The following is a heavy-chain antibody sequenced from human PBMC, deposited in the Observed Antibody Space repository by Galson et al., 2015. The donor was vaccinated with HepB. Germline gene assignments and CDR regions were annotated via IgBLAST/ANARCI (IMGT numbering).Heavy chain of an antibody. D-gene: IGHD1-7*01. V-gene: IGHV3-21*01. J-gene: IGHJ6*02. CDR1: GFTFSSYS. CDR2: ISSSSSYI. Sequence: SLRLSCAASGFTFSSYSMNWVRQAPGKGLELVSSISSSSSYIYYADSVKGRFTISRDNAKNSLYLQMNSLRAEDTAVYYCAREVGNWNSPDYYGMDVWGQGTTVTVSS. CDR3: AREVGNWNSPDYYGMDV.